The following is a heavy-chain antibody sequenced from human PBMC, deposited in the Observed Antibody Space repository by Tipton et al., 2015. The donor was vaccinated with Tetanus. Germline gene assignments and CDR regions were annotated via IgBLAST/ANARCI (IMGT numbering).Heavy chain of an antibody. Sequence: SLRLSCAASGFTFSSFGMHWFRQAPGKGLEWVALISYDGSNKYYADSVKGRFTISRDNSKNTLYLQMNSLRAEDTAVYYCARDPTRRFDYWGPGTLVTVSS. V-gene: IGHV3-30*03. CDR3: ARDPTRRFDY. CDR2: ISYDGSNK. J-gene: IGHJ4*02. D-gene: IGHD1/OR15-1a*01. CDR1: GFTFSSFG.